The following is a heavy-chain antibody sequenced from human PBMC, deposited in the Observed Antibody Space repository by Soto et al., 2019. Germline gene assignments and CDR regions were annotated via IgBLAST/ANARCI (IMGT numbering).Heavy chain of an antibody. Sequence: GGSLRLSCAASGFTVSSNYMSWVRQAPGKGLEWVSVIYSGGSTYYADSVKGRFTISRDNSKNTLYLQMNSLRAEDTAVYYCATKRGYSYGFDYWGQGTLVTVSS. J-gene: IGHJ4*02. CDR1: GFTVSSNY. CDR3: ATKRGYSYGFDY. V-gene: IGHV3-53*01. CDR2: IYSGGST. D-gene: IGHD5-18*01.